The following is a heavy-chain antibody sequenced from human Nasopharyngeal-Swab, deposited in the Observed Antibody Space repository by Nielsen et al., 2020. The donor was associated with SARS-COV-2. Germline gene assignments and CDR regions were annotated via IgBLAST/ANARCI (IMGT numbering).Heavy chain of an antibody. CDR3: ASFSYGSGSYYYYDMDV. Sequence: SETLSLTCTVSGGSISSGSYYWSWIRQPAGKGLEWIGRIYTSGSTNYNPSLKSRVTISVDTSKNQFSLKLSSVTAADTAVYYCASFSYGSGSYYYYDMDVWGQGTTVTVSS. D-gene: IGHD3-10*01. CDR1: GGSISSGSYY. CDR2: IYTSGST. J-gene: IGHJ6*02. V-gene: IGHV4-61*02.